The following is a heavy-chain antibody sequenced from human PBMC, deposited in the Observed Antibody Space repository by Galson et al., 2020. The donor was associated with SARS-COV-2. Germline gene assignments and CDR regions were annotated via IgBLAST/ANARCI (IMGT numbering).Heavy chain of an antibody. J-gene: IGHJ5*02. CDR1: GFFLSDFY. Sequence: GGSLRLSCAASGFFLSDFYMSWIRQAPGKGLEWIADISGTGGYTDYAESVKGRFTIYRDNTKKQLSLQMNNLRAEDTGVYYCAREGHDCRSVHCYTVWPFWFEPWGQVTLVTVSS. CDR3: AREGHDCRSVHCYTVWPFWFEP. D-gene: IGHD2-2*01. CDR2: ISGTGGYT. V-gene: IGHV3-11*06.